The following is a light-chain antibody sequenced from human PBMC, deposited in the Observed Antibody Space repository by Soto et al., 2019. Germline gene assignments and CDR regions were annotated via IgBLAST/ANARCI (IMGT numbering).Light chain of an antibody. CDR2: GAS. CDR3: QQYNSLYT. J-gene: IGKJ2*01. V-gene: IGKV3-15*01. CDR1: QSVNSN. Sequence: EIVMTQSPSTLSLSPSERSTLSCRTSQSVNSNLAWYQQKPGQAPRLLIYGASTRATAIPARFSGSGSGTEFTLTISSLQPDDFATYYCQQYNSLYTFGQGTKVDIK.